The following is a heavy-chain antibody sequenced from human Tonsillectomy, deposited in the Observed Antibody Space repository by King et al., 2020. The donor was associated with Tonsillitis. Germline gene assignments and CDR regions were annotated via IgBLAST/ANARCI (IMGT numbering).Heavy chain of an antibody. Sequence: VQLVESGGGLVKPGGSLRLSCTASGFTFSNYSMNWVRQAPGKGLEWVSSINSSSSYIYYADSVKGRFTISRDNAKNSLYLQMNSLRAEDTAVYYCARHRYYDILTGYPYAMAVWGQGTTVTVSS. CDR2: INSSSSYI. CDR1: GFTFSNYS. J-gene: IGHJ6*02. V-gene: IGHV3-21*01. CDR3: ARHRYYDILTGYPYAMAV. D-gene: IGHD3-9*01.